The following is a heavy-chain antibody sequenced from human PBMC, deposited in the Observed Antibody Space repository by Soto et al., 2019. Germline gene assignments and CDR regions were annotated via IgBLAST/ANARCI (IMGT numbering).Heavy chain of an antibody. CDR2: ISGSGGST. CDR1: GFTFSSYA. D-gene: IGHD3-3*01. CDR3: AKYDFWSGHTGYYYGMEV. Sequence: PGGSLRLSCAASGFTFSSYAMSWVRQAPGKGLEWVSAISGSGGSTYYADSVKGRFTISRDNSKNTLYLQMNSLRAEDTAVYYCAKYDFWSGHTGYYYGMEVWGRGTTVTVSS. J-gene: IGHJ6*02. V-gene: IGHV3-23*01.